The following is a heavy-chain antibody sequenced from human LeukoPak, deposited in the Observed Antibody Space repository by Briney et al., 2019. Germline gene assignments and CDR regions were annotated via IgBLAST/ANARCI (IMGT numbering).Heavy chain of an antibody. D-gene: IGHD3-16*01. CDR1: GFTISGYW. Sequence: QPGGSLTLSCAASGFTISGYWMHWVRQAPGKGLVLVSRISGDGSITAYADSVKGRFTISRDNSKNTLYLQMNSLRAEDTAVYYCAKEWGQVGVPLFDYWGQGSLVTVSS. CDR2: ISGDGSIT. J-gene: IGHJ4*02. CDR3: AKEWGQVGVPLFDY. V-gene: IGHV3-74*01.